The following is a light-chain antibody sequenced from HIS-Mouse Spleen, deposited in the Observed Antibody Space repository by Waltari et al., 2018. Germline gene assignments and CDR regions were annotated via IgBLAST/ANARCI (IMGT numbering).Light chain of an antibody. J-gene: IGLJ2*01. CDR2: DVS. CDR1: SRYVGGHNS. CDR3: CSYAGSYTLV. Sequence: QSALTQPRSVSGSPGQSVTISCPGTSRYVGGHNSVPWYQQHPGKAPKLIIYDVSKRPSGVPDRFSGSKSGNTASLTISGLQAEDEADYYCCSYAGSYTLVFGGGTKLTVL. V-gene: IGLV2-11*01.